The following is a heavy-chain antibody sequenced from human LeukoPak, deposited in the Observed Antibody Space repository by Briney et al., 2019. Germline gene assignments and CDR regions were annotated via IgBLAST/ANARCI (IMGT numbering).Heavy chain of an antibody. CDR2: IYYSGST. CDR3: VGGVGYYYDSSGYYPFDY. CDR1: GGSISSSSYY. V-gene: IGHV4-39*01. Sequence: PSETLSLTCTVSGGSISSSSYYWGWIRQPPGKGLVWIGSIYYSGSTYYNPSLKSRVTISVDTSKNQFSLKLSSVTAADTAVYYCVGGVGYYYDSSGYYPFDYWSQGTLVTVSS. D-gene: IGHD3-22*01. J-gene: IGHJ4*02.